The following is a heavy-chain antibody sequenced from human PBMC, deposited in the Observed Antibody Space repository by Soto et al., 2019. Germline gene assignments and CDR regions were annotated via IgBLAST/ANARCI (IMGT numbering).Heavy chain of an antibody. CDR1: GGSISSYY. CDR3: ARDGRAARSYYFDY. Sequence: SETLSLTCTVSGGSISSYYWSWIRQPPGKGLEWIGYIYYSGSTNYNPSLKSRVTISVDTSKNQFSLKLSSVTAADTAVYYCARDGRAARSYYFDYWGQGTLVTVSS. J-gene: IGHJ4*02. CDR2: IYYSGST. D-gene: IGHD6-6*01. V-gene: IGHV4-59*01.